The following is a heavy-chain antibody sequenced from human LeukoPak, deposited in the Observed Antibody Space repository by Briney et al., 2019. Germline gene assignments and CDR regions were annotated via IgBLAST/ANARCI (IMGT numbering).Heavy chain of an antibody. J-gene: IGHJ4*02. Sequence: ASVKVSCKASGYTFTSYDINWVRQATGQGLEWMGWMNPNSGNTGYARKFQGRVTMTRNTSISTAYMELSSLRSEDTAVYYCARGLNYDSSGYYFFWGQGTLVTVSS. CDR1: GYTFTSYD. CDR3: ARGLNYDSSGYYFF. CDR2: MNPNSGNT. D-gene: IGHD3-22*01. V-gene: IGHV1-8*01.